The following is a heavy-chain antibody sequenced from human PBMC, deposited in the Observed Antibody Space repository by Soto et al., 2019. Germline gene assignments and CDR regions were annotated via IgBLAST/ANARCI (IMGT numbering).Heavy chain of an antibody. CDR1: GFTFSSYA. CDR2: ISYDGSNK. J-gene: IGHJ4*02. V-gene: IGHV3-30-3*01. Sequence: QVQLVESGGGVVQPGRSLRLSCAASGFTFSSYAMHWVRQAPGKGLEWVAVISYDGSNKYYADSVKGRFTISRDNSKNTLYLQMNSLRAEDTAVYCCAREGLAVAARYYFDYWGQGTLVTVSS. D-gene: IGHD6-19*01. CDR3: AREGLAVAARYYFDY.